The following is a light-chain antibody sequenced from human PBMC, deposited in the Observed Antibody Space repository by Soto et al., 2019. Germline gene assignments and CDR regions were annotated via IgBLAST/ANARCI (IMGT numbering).Light chain of an antibody. CDR2: GAS. CDR3: QQYGRLPLS. V-gene: IGKV3-20*01. Sequence: EILLTQSPGTLSLSPGDRATLSCRSSQSLTNSFLAWYQQRPGQTPRLLIYGASIRATDIPDRFSGSVSGTDFTLTISRLEPEDFAVYFCQQYGRLPLSFGGGTKVEIK. J-gene: IGKJ4*01. CDR1: QSLTNSF.